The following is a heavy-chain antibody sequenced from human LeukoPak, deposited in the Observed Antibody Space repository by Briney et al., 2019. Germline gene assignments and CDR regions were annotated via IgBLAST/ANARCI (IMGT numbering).Heavy chain of an antibody. CDR3: ARDYQYCSGGSCYAEGAFDI. CDR2: ISSSSSYI. Sequence: GGSLRLSCAASGFTFSSYSMNWVRQAPGKGLEWVSSISSSSSYIYYADSVKGRFTISRDNAKNSLYLQMNSLRAEDTAVYYCARDYQYCSGGSCYAEGAFDIWGQGIMVTVSS. D-gene: IGHD2-15*01. J-gene: IGHJ3*02. CDR1: GFTFSSYS. V-gene: IGHV3-21*01.